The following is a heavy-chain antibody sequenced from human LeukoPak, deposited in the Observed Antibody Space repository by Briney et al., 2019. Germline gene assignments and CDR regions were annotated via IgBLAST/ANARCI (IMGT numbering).Heavy chain of an antibody. CDR1: GYTFTGYY. Sequence: ASVKVSCKASGYTFTGYYMHWVRQAPGQGREWMGWINPNSGGTNYAQKFQGRVTMTRDTSISTAYMELSRLRSDDTAVYYCARYYDSSGYPFDYWGQGTLVTVSS. V-gene: IGHV1-2*02. CDR3: ARYYDSSGYPFDY. J-gene: IGHJ4*02. CDR2: INPNSGGT. D-gene: IGHD3-22*01.